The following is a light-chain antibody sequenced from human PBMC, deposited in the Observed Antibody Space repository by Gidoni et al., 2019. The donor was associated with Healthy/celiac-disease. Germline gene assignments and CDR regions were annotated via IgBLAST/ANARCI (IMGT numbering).Light chain of an antibody. CDR3: QQSYSTPYT. J-gene: IGKJ2*01. Sequence: IQMTHSPSSLPASVGNRVTITRRASQIISSYLNWYQQKPGKAPKLLIYAASSWQSGVPSRFSGSGSGTDFTLTISSLQPEDFATYYCQQSYSTPYTFGQGTKLEIK. V-gene: IGKV1-39*01. CDR2: AAS. CDR1: QIISSY.